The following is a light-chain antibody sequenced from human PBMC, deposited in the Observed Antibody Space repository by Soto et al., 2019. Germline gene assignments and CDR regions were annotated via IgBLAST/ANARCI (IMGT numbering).Light chain of an antibody. CDR1: QSVSSS. V-gene: IGKV3-11*01. CDR2: DAS. CDR3: QQRAGWPLT. Sequence: EIVLTQSPATLSLSPGERATLSCRASQSVSSSLAWYQQKPGQAPRLLLYDASNRATGIPGRFSGSGSGTDFTLTISGLEPEDFAVYYCQQRAGWPLTFGGGTKVEIK. J-gene: IGKJ4*01.